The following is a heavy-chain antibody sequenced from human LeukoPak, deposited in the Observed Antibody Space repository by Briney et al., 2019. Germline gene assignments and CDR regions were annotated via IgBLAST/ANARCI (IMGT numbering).Heavy chain of an antibody. J-gene: IGHJ4*02. CDR3: ARHSSGYYHYDY. D-gene: IGHD3-22*01. CDR2: INSDGRST. Sequence: GGSLRLSCAASGFTFSSYAMSWVRQAPGKGLEWVSRINSDGRSTSYADSVKGRFTISRDNSKNTLHLQMNSLRAEDTAVYYCARHSSGYYHYDYWGPGTPVTVAS. CDR1: GFTFSSYA. V-gene: IGHV3-23*01.